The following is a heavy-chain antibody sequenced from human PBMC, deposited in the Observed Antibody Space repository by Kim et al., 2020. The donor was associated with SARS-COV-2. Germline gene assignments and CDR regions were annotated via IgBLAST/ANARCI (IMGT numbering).Heavy chain of an antibody. J-gene: IGHJ4*02. D-gene: IGHD3-22*01. CDR2: IYYSGST. CDR1: GGSISSYY. Sequence: SETLSLTCTVSGGSISSYYWSWIRQPPGKGLEWIGYIYYSGSTNYNPSLKSRVTISVDTSKNQFSLKLSSVTAADTAVYYCARLPYWYIHYDSSGYYHSDCWGQGTLVTVSS. V-gene: IGHV4-59*08. CDR3: ARLPYWYIHYDSSGYYHSDC.